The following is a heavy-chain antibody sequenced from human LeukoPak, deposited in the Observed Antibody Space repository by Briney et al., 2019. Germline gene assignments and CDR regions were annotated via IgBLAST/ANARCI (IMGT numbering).Heavy chain of an antibody. V-gene: IGHV3-21*01. CDR3: ARWAVRVAGTGFDY. J-gene: IGHJ4*02. Sequence: PGGALRLSWAASGFTFSSYSMNWVRQAPGKGLEWVASISSSSSYIYYPDSVKRRFTISRDNAKTSLYLQMNSLSAEDTVVYYCARWAVRVAGTGFDYWGQGTLVTVSS. D-gene: IGHD6-19*01. CDR2: ISSSSSYI. CDR1: GFTFSSYS.